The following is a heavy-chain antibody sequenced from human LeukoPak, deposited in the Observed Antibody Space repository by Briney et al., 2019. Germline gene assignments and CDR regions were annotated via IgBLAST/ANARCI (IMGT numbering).Heavy chain of an antibody. CDR2: IYYSGST. Sequence: SETLSLTCTVSGGSISSSSYYWSWIRQPPGKGLEWMVYIYYSGSTNYNPSLKSRVTISVNTSKNQFSLKLSSVTAADTAVYYCARDGIRGYSYYYGMDVWGQGTTVTVSS. J-gene: IGHJ6*02. D-gene: IGHD5-18*01. V-gene: IGHV4-61*01. CDR1: GGSISSSSYY. CDR3: ARDGIRGYSYYYGMDV.